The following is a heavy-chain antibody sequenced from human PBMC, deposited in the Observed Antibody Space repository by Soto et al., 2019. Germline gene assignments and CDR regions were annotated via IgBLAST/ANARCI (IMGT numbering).Heavy chain of an antibody. CDR1: GGSISSDGYY. Sequence: SETLSLTCTVSGGSISSDGYYWSWIRQHPGKGLEYIGYIYHSGDSYYTPSLGRRVTISVDTSENQFSLHLRSVAAADTAVYYCERENYKSGSPQKRLDPWGTGPQVYVS. D-gene: IGHD3-3*01. V-gene: IGHV4-31*03. J-gene: IGHJ5*02. CDR2: IYHSGDS. CDR3: ERENYKSGSPQKRLDP.